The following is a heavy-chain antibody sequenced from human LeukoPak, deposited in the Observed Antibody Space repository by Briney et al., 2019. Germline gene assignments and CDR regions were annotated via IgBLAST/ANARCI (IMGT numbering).Heavy chain of an antibody. CDR2: IYTSGST. CDR3: AREGVWWELLEDYYYYMDV. CDR1: GGSISSDY. Sequence: SETLSLTCTVSGGSISSDYWSWIRQPAGKGLEWIGRIYTSGSTNYNPSLKSRVTMSVDTSKNQFSLKLSSVTAADTAVYHCAREGVWWELLEDYYYYMDVWGKGTTVTISS. D-gene: IGHD1-26*01. V-gene: IGHV4-4*07. J-gene: IGHJ6*03.